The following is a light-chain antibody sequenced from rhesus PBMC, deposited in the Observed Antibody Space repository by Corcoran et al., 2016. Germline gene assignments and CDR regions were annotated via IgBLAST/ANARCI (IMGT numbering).Light chain of an antibody. V-gene: IGLV2-23*01. CDR2: DVS. Sequence: QAALTQPPSVSGSPGQSVTISCTGTSSDIGDYNYVSWYQQHPGKAPKLMIYDVSKRPSGVSDRFSGSKSGNTASLTISGLQADDEADYYCNSYAGSNTFVFGGGTKLTVL. CDR1: SSDIGDYNY. CDR3: NSYAGSNTFV. J-gene: IGLJ6*01.